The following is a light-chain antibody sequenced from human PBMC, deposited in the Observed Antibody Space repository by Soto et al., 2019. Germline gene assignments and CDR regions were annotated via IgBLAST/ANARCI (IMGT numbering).Light chain of an antibody. J-gene: IGKJ1*01. CDR1: QSVSSN. CDR2: GAS. CDR3: QQYNNWPRT. Sequence: IVMTQSPATLSVSPGERATLSCRASQSVSSNLAWYQQKPGQAPRLLIYGASTRATGIPARFSGSGSGTEFTLTISSLQSEDFAVYYCQQYNNWPRTLGPGTKV. V-gene: IGKV3-15*01.